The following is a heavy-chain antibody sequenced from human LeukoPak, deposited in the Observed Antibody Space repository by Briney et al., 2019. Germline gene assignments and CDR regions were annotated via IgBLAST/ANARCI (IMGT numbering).Heavy chain of an antibody. CDR2: INPSGGST. D-gene: IGHD3-22*01. CDR1: GYTFTSYY. Sequence: ASVKVSCKASGYTFTSYYMHWVRQAPGQGLEWMGIINPSGGSTNYAQKFQGRVTITADKSTSTAYMELSSLRSEDTAVYYCASGYDSSGYYDRYYYYYGMDVWGQGTTVTVSS. J-gene: IGHJ6*02. CDR3: ASGYDSSGYYDRYYYYYGMDV. V-gene: IGHV1-46*01.